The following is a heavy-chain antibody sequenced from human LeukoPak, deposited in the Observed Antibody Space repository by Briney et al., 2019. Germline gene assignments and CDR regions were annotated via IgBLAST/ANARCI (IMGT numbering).Heavy chain of an antibody. CDR3: ARVKGGIAAAVNYFDY. J-gene: IGHJ4*02. D-gene: IGHD6-13*01. CDR1: GFAFSSYA. Sequence: PGRSLRLSCAASGFAFSSYAMHWVRQGPGKGLEWVALVSYDGGSKYYADSVKGRITISRDNSKNTLHLQMNSLRTEDTAVYYCARVKGGIAAAVNYFDYWGQGTLVTVSS. CDR2: VSYDGGSK. V-gene: IGHV3-30-3*01.